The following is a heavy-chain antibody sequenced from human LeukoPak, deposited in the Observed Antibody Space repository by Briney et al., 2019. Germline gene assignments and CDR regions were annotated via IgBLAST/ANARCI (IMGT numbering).Heavy chain of an antibody. V-gene: IGHV3-15*07. J-gene: IGHJ5*02. CDR1: AFIFSGHW. D-gene: IGHD3-22*01. Sequence: GGSLRLSCEASAFIFSGHWLNWVRQAPGKGLEWVGRIRSNSDGGTIDYAAPVKGRFTLSRDDSKTTLYLQMNSLQTEDTAVYYCATDFYDTTWGQGTLVTVSS. CDR2: IRSNSDGGTI. CDR3: ATDFYDTT.